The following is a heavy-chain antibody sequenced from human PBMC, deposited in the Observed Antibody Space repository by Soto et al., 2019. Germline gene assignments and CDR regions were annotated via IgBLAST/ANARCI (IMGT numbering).Heavy chain of an antibody. CDR3: ARDSPISITMVRGVPAPYYFDY. J-gene: IGHJ4*02. V-gene: IGHV4-59*01. CDR2: IYYSGST. CDR1: GGSISSYY. Sequence: SETLSLTCTVSGGSISSYYWSWIRQPPGKGLEWIGYIYYSGSTNYNPSLKSRVTISVDTSKNQFSLKLSSVTAADTAVYYCARDSPISITMVRGVPAPYYFDYWGQGTLVTVSS. D-gene: IGHD3-10*01.